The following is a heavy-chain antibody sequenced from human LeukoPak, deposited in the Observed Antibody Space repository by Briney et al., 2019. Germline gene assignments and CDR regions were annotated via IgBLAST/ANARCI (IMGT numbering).Heavy chain of an antibody. J-gene: IGHJ4*02. CDR3: AREGEYYGSGSYYNFDY. CDR1: GFTFSSYW. D-gene: IGHD3-10*01. Sequence: PGGSLRLSCAASGFTFSSYWMSWVRQAPGKGLEWVANIKQDGSEKYYVDSVKGRFTISRDNAKNSLYLQMNSLRAEDTAVYYCAREGEYYGSGSYYNFDYWGQGTLVTVSS. CDR2: IKQDGSEK. V-gene: IGHV3-7*01.